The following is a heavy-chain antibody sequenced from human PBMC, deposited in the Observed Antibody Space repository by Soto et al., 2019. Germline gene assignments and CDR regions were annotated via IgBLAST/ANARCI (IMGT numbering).Heavy chain of an antibody. D-gene: IGHD3-16*01. CDR2: VFYGGT. CDR3: ASYRGALYFES. CDR1: GRSMSSNY. Sequence: LSLTCSVSGRSMSSNYWSWIRQSPDKGLEWLGYVFYGGTDYNPSLGGRVSMSVETSKSQFSLKLTSVTVADTAVYYCASYRGALYFESWGPGILATVPS. V-gene: IGHV4-59*01. J-gene: IGHJ4*02.